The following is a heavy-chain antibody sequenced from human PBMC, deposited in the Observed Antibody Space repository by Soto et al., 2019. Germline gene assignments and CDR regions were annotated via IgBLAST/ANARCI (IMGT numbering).Heavy chain of an antibody. D-gene: IGHD6-19*01. V-gene: IGHV1-18*04. Sequence: SVKTSCRASGYTFPSYGISCVRQAPGQGLEWMGWISVYSGNTNYSQKLQGRIAMTTDISTRAVYMELRSLRSDDTAVYYCARHSRGLAVADYNQYAMDVCRQGTTVTVSS. CDR3: ARHSRGLAVADYNQYAMDV. J-gene: IGHJ6*02. CDR2: ISVYSGNT. CDR1: GYTFPSYG.